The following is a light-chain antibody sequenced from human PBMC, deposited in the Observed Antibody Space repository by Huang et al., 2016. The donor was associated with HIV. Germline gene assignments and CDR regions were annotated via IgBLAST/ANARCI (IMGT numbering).Light chain of an antibody. J-gene: IGKJ1*01. CDR3: QYGET. CDR2: KIS. Sequence: DIQLTQSPSTLSASVGDRLTTTCRASQNISSWLAWYQQKPGKAPKLLIYKISSLESWVPSRLSGSGSGTKFTLTINSLQPDDIGTYYCQYGETFGQGSKVEVK. V-gene: IGKV1-5*03. CDR1: QNISSW.